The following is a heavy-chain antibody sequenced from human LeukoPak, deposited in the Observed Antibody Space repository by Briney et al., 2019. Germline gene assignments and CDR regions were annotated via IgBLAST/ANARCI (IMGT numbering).Heavy chain of an antibody. J-gene: IGHJ3*02. CDR1: GYTFTSYD. V-gene: IGHV1-8*01. CDR3: AREERIVGATRRDAFDI. CDR2: MNPNSGNT. D-gene: IGHD1-26*01. Sequence: ASVKVSCRASGYTFTSYDINWVRQATGQGLEWMGWMNPNSGNTGYAQKFQGRVTMTRNTSISIAYMELSSLRSEDTAVYYCAREERIVGATRRDAFDIWGQGTMVTVSS.